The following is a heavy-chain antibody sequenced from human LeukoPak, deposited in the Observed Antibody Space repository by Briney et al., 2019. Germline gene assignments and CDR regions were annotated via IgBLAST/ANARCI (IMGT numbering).Heavy chain of an antibody. J-gene: IGHJ4*02. Sequence: SETLSLTCTVSGGSVTSYYWSWIRQPPGKGLEWIGYIYYTGSTNYNPSLKSRVTISVDTSKNQFSLKLSSVTAADTAMYYCARHIGGVDYYWGQGALVTVSS. CDR2: IYYTGST. CDR3: ARHIGGVDYY. D-gene: IGHD2-8*01. V-gene: IGHV4-59*08. CDR1: GGSVTSYY.